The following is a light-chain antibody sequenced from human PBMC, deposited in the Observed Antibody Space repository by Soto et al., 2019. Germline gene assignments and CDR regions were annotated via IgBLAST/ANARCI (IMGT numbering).Light chain of an antibody. CDR2: GES. V-gene: IGKV3-20*01. Sequence: ETVLTQSPGTLSLSQCERATPSGRAIQSVSSSYLAWYKKKPGQDSRVIIYGESSRATGIKDRFSGSGSGTDFTLTISRLEPEELAVYDCQQYGSSPRTVGKGTQVEIK. CDR1: QSVSSSY. CDR3: QQYGSSPRT. J-gene: IGKJ1*01.